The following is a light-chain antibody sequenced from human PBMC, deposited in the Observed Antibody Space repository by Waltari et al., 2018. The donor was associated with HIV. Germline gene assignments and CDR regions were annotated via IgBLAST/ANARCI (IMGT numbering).Light chain of an antibody. CDR1: LLSRKY. J-gene: IGLJ2*01. Sequence: SYELTQPSSVSVSPGQTARITCSGDLLSRKYISWFQHKPGQAPLLIIDTDDVRPEGIPERFSGSSSGTTVTLTSTGAQADDEADYYCYSATDDIQVFGGGTRLSVL. CDR2: TDD. CDR3: YSATDDIQV. V-gene: IGLV3-27*01.